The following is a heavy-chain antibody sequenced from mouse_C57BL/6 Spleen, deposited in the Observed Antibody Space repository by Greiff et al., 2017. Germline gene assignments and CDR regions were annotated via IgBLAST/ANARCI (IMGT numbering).Heavy chain of an antibody. V-gene: IGHV1-55*01. D-gene: IGHD1-1*01. CDR2: IYPGSGST. CDR1: GYTFTSYW. Sequence: QVQLQQPGAELVKPGASVKMSCKASGYTFTSYWITWVKQRPGQGLEWIGDIYPGSGSTNYNEKFKSKATLTVDTSSSTAYMQLSSLTSEDSAVYYCARMDYYYGSSYAMDSWGQGTSVTVSS. J-gene: IGHJ4*01. CDR3: ARMDYYYGSSYAMDS.